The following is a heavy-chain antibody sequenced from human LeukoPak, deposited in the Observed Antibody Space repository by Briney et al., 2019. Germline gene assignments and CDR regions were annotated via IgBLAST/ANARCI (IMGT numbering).Heavy chain of an antibody. J-gene: IGHJ4*02. CDR1: GYTFTGYY. CDR2: INPNSGGT. D-gene: IGHD5-18*01. V-gene: IGHV1-2*02. Sequence: GASVKVSCKASGYTFTGYYMHWVRQAPGQGLEWMGWINPNSGGTNYAQKFQGRVTMTRDTSISTAYMELSRLRSDDTALYYCAKSNYGYSYGDDYFDYWGQGTLVTVSS. CDR3: AKSNYGYSYGDDYFDY.